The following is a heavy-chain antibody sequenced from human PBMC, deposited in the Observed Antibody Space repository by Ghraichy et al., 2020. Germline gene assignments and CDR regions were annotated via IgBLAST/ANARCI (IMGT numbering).Heavy chain of an antibody. Sequence: GGSLRLSCAASGFTFSTYSMSWVRQAPGKGLEWVGNIKQDGSEKYYVDSVKGRFTISRDNAKNSLYLQMNSLRAEDTAVFYCARVTYYPVSETYNYGMAVGGQGTTVTVSS. V-gene: IGHV3-7*01. D-gene: IGHD3-10*01. CDR1: GFTFSTYS. CDR2: IKQDGSEK. J-gene: IGHJ6*01. CDR3: ARVTYYPVSETYNYGMAV.